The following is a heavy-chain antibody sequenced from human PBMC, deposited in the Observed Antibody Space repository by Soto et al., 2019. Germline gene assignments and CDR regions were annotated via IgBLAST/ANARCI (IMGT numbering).Heavy chain of an antibody. CDR2: ISSDGNNK. Sequence: VQLVESGGGVVQPGRSLRLSCAASGFTFSNYAMHWVRQAPGKGLEWVTVISSDGNNKYYADSVKGRFTISRDNSKNSLYLQVISLRAEDTDVYYCARERRGGNSGYYLDYWGQGTLVTVSS. D-gene: IGHD2-21*02. CDR3: ARERRGGNSGYYLDY. CDR1: GFTFSNYA. V-gene: IGHV3-30-3*01. J-gene: IGHJ4*02.